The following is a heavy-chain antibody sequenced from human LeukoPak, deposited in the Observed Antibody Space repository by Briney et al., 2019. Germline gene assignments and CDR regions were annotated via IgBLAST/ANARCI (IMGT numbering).Heavy chain of an antibody. CDR3: ARVPQGCSSTSCYGHYFDY. J-gene: IGHJ4*02. Sequence: ASVKVSCMASGYTFTSYGISWVRQAPGQGLEWMGWISAYDGNTHYAQKLQGRVTMTTDTSTSTAYMELRSLRSDDTAVYYCARVPQGCSSTSCYGHYFDYWGQGTLVTVSS. D-gene: IGHD2-2*01. V-gene: IGHV1-18*01. CDR1: GYTFTSYG. CDR2: ISAYDGNT.